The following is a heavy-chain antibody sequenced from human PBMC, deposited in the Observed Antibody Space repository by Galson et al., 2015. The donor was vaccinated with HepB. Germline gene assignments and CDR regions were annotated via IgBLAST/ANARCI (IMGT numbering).Heavy chain of an antibody. CDR3: ASPLRIAVAGIVRSDDAFDI. CDR1: GFTFSSYG. J-gene: IGHJ3*02. V-gene: IGHV3-30*03. D-gene: IGHD6-19*01. Sequence: SLRLSCAASGFTFSSYGMHWVRQAPGKGLEWVAVISYDGSNKYYADSVKGRFTISRDNSKNTLYLQMNSLRPEDTAVYYCASPLRIAVAGIVRSDDAFDIWGQGTMVTVSS. CDR2: ISYDGSNK.